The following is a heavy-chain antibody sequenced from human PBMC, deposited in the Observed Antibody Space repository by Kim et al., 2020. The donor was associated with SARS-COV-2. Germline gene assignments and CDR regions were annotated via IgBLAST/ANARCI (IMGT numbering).Heavy chain of an antibody. D-gene: IGHD2-2*01. J-gene: IGHJ4*02. V-gene: IGHV1-2*02. Sequence: ASVKVSCQASGYTFTDYYMHWVRQAPGQGLEWMGWINPNTGGTNSAQKFQGRVTMTRDTSISTGYMELYRLTSDDTAVYYCARADRGYCSSTSCSIDYWGQGTLVTVSS. CDR1: GYTFTDYY. CDR3: ARADRGYCSSTSCSIDY. CDR2: INPNTGGT.